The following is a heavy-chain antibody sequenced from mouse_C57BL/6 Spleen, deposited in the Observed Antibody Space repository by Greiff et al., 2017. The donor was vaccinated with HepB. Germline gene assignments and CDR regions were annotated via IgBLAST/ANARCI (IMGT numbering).Heavy chain of an antibody. CDR2: IDPNSDGT. Sequence: QVQLQQSGAELVKPGASVKLSCKASGYTFTSYWMHWVKQRPGRGLEWIGMIDPNSDGTKYNEKFKSKATLTVDKPSSTAYMQLSSLTSEDSAVYYCARLRGQLGYFDYWGQGTTLTVSS. CDR3: ARLRGQLGYFDY. D-gene: IGHD3-2*01. CDR1: GYTFTSYW. J-gene: IGHJ2*01. V-gene: IGHV1-72*01.